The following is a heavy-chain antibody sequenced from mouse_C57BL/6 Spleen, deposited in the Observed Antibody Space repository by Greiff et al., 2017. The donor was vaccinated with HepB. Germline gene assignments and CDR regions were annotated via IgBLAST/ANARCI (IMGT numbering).Heavy chain of an antibody. V-gene: IGHV1-5*01. D-gene: IGHD1-1*01. Sequence: EVQLQESGTVLARPGASVKMSCKTSGYTFTSYWMHWVKQRPGQGLEWIGAIYPGNSDTSYNQKFKGKGKLTAVTSASTAYMELSSLTNEDSAVYYCTSGYYGSHFDYWGQGTTLTVSS. CDR1: GYTFTSYW. J-gene: IGHJ2*01. CDR2: IYPGNSDT. CDR3: TSGYYGSHFDY.